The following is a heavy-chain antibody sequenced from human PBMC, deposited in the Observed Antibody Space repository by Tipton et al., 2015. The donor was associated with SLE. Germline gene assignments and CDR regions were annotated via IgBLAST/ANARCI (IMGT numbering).Heavy chain of an antibody. CDR2: IYYSGST. J-gene: IGHJ5*02. CDR1: GGSISSGDYY. CDR3: ARGYPDLKSPNITIFGVTFDP. Sequence: TLSLTCTVSGGSISSGDYYWSWIRQPPGKGLEWIGYIYYSGSTYYNPSLKSRVTISVDTSKNQFSLKLSSVTAADTAVYYCARGYPDLKSPNITIFGVTFDPWGQGTLVTVSS. D-gene: IGHD3-3*01. V-gene: IGHV4-30-4*01.